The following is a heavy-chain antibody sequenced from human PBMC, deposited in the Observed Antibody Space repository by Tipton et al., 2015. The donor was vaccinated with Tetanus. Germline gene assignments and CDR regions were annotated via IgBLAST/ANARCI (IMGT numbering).Heavy chain of an antibody. CDR2: IYSFGST. D-gene: IGHD3-16*01. V-gene: IGHV4-31*03. CDR1: GGSISSGGYY. Sequence: GLVKPSQTLSLTCTVSGGSISSGGYYWTWIRQRPGKGLEWIGDIYSFGSTYYHTSLKGRVTISMDTSKNQFSLDLNSVTAADTAVYYCARDQARGSRGGNYFDFWGQGALVTVSS. CDR3: ARDQARGSRGGNYFDF. J-gene: IGHJ4*02.